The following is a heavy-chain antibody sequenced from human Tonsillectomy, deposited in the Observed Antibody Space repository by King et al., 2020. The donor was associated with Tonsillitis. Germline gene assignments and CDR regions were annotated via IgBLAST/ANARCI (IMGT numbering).Heavy chain of an antibody. Sequence: DVQLVESGGGLVQPGGSLRLSCAASGFTFSSYEMNWVRQAPGKGLEWVSYISSSGSTIYYADSVKGRLTISRDNAKNSLYLQMNSLRAEDTAVYYCARDCSSTSCYRDYYYYMDVWGKGTTVTVSS. CDR2: ISSSGSTI. CDR1: GFTFSSYE. J-gene: IGHJ6*03. CDR3: ARDCSSTSCYRDYYYYMDV. D-gene: IGHD2-2*01. V-gene: IGHV3-48*03.